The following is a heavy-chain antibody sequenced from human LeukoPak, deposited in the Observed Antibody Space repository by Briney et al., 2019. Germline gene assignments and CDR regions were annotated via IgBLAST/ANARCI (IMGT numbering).Heavy chain of an antibody. V-gene: IGHV4-34*01. CDR2: INHSGST. Sequence: SQTLSLTCAVYGGSFSGYYWSWIRQPPGKGLEWIGEINHSGSTNYNPSLKSRVTISVDTSKNQFSLKLSSVTAADTAVYYCAKVLSWPYYYYYYMDVWGKGTTVTVSS. CDR3: AKVLSWPYYYYYYMDV. D-gene: IGHD3-16*02. J-gene: IGHJ6*03. CDR1: GGSFSGYY.